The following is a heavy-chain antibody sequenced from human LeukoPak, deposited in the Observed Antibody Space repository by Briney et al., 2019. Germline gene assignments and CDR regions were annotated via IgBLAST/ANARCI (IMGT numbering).Heavy chain of an antibody. CDR3: AKDAQRGFDYSNSFQY. Sequence: PGGSLRLSCAASGFIFTDYGFHWVRQAPGKGLEWVAAIWSDATNMYYANSVKGRIFIQRDDYQNTVYLELSSLRADDTAVYYCAKDAQRGFDYSNSFQYWGQGSLVTVSS. J-gene: IGHJ4*02. V-gene: IGHV3-33*06. D-gene: IGHD4-11*01. CDR1: GFIFTDYG. CDR2: IWSDATNM.